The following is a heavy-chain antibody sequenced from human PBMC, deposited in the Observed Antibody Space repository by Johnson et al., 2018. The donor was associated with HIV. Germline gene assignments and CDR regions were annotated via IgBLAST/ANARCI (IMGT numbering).Heavy chain of an antibody. Sequence: VQLVESGGGVVQPGRSLRLSCAASGFTFSSYGMHWVRQAPGKGLEWVAVISYDGSNKYYADSVKGRFTISRDNSKNTLYLQMNSLRAEDTAVYYCARDSPQLVGDAFDIWGQVTMVTVSS. CDR3: ARDSPQLVGDAFDI. CDR1: GFTFSSYG. J-gene: IGHJ3*02. D-gene: IGHD6-13*01. CDR2: ISYDGSNK. V-gene: IGHV3-30*03.